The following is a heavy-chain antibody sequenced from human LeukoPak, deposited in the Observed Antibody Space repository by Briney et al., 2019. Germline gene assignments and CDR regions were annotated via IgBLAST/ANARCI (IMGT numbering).Heavy chain of an antibody. D-gene: IGHD6-19*01. CDR2: ISSSSSYI. V-gene: IGHV3-21*01. Sequence: GGSLRLSCAASGFTFSSYSMDWVRQAPGKGLEWVSSISSSSSYIYYADSVKGRFTISRDNAKNSLYLQMNSLRAEDTAVYYCARVRGLAVAAYFDYWGQGTLVTVSS. CDR3: ARVRGLAVAAYFDY. J-gene: IGHJ4*02. CDR1: GFTFSSYS.